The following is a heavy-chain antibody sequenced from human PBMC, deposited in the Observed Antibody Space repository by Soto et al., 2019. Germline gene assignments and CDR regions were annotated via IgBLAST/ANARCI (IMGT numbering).Heavy chain of an antibody. CDR2: ISGSGGST. V-gene: IGHV3-23*01. CDR3: AKDQQWFGELSHPFY. J-gene: IGHJ4*02. Sequence: EVQLLESGGGLVQPGGSLRLSCAASGFTFSSYAVSWVRQAPGKGLEWVSAISGSGGSTYYADSVKGRFTISRDNSKNTLYLQMNSLRADDTALYYCAKDQQWFGELSHPFYWGQGTLVTVSS. D-gene: IGHD3-10*01. CDR1: GFTFSSYA.